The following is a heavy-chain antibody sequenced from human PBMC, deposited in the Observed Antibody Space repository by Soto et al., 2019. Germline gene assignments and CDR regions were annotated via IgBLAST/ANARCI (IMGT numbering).Heavy chain of an antibody. CDR1: GFSFSDCG. J-gene: IGHJ4*02. CDR3: AGYQPLRGYYKGHQPPDY. Sequence: PGGSLRLSCAASGFSFSDCGMHWVRQAPGKGLEWVAVISYDGSNKYYADSVKGRFTISRDNSKNTLYLQMNSLRAEDTAVYYCAGYQPLRGYYKGHQPPDYWGQGTLVTVSS. V-gene: IGHV3-30*03. D-gene: IGHD3-3*01. CDR2: ISYDGSNK.